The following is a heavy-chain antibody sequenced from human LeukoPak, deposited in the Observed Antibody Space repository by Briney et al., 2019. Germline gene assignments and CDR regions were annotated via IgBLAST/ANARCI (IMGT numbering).Heavy chain of an antibody. Sequence: ASVKVSCKASGYTFTGYYMHWVRQAPGQGLEWMGWINPNSGGTNYAQKFQGRVTMTRDTSISTAYMELSRLRSDDTAVYYCATLVGATTVHYYYYGMDVWGQGTTATVSS. CDR2: INPNSGGT. J-gene: IGHJ6*02. CDR3: ATLVGATTVHYYYYGMDV. V-gene: IGHV1-2*02. D-gene: IGHD1-26*01. CDR1: GYTFTGYY.